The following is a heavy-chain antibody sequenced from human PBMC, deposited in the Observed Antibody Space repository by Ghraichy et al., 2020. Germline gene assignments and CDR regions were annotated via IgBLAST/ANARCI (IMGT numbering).Heavy chain of an antibody. CDR3: ARRGWYCSGDSCYGEFDS. Sequence: GGSLRLSCAASGFSVSSYWMHWVRQAPGKGLVWVSRINSDGSDTNYADSVKGRFTISRDNAKNTLYLQMNSLKVEDTAVYYCARRGWYCSGDSCYGEFDSSGQGTLVTVSS. J-gene: IGHJ4*02. D-gene: IGHD2-15*01. CDR2: INSDGSDT. V-gene: IGHV3-74*01. CDR1: GFSVSSYW.